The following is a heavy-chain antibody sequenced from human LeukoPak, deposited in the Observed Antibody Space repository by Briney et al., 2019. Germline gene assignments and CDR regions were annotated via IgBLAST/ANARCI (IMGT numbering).Heavy chain of an antibody. CDR1: GFTVSSNY. CDR3: AKVTERGSYGQGAFDY. J-gene: IGHJ4*02. CDR2: IYSGGST. V-gene: IGHV3-66*02. Sequence: PGGSLRLSCAASGFTVSSNYMSWVRQAPGKGLECVSVIYSGGSTYYADSVKGRFTISRDNSKNTLYLQMNSLRAEDTAVYYCAKVTERGSYGQGAFDYWGQGTLVTVSS. D-gene: IGHD5-18*01.